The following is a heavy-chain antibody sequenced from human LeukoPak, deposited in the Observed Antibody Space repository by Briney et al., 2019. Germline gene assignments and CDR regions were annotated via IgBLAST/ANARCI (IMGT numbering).Heavy chain of an antibody. J-gene: IGHJ4*02. CDR2: INGSDGTT. D-gene: IGHD6-19*01. CDR1: RFTFSNYG. Sequence: PGGSLRLSCAASRFTFSNYGMHWVRQAPGKGLEWVSTINGSDGTTYYADSVKGRFTISRDNSKNTLYLQMNSLRVEDTAVYYCAKDDSGWVGRILVFFQYWGQGSLATVSS. V-gene: IGHV3-23*01. CDR3: AKDDSGWVGRILVFFQY.